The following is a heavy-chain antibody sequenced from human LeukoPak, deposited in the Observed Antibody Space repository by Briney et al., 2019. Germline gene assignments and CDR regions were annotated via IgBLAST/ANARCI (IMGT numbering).Heavy chain of an antibody. CDR2: SSASGGST. CDR3: AREEGDIVVVPAAITFDY. D-gene: IGHD2-2*02. CDR1: GFTFNTYA. Sequence: PGGSLRLSCAASGFTFNTYAMSWVRQAPGKGLEWVSGSSASGGSTYYADSVKGRFTISRDNSKNTLYLQMNSLRAEDTAVYYCAREEGDIVVVPAAITFDYWGQGTLVTVSS. V-gene: IGHV3-23*01. J-gene: IGHJ4*02.